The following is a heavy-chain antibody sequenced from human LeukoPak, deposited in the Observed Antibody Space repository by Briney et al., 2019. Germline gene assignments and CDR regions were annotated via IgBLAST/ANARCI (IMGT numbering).Heavy chain of an antibody. CDR1: GGSFSGYY. J-gene: IGHJ4*02. D-gene: IGHD3-22*01. Sequence: SETLSLTCAVFGGSFSGYYWSWIRQPPGKGLEWIGEINHSGSTNYNPSLKSRVTISVDTSKNQFSLKLSSVTAADTAVYYCARAIRRANYYDSSGYYPYWGQGTLVTVSS. CDR3: ARAIRRANYYDSSGYYPY. CDR2: INHSGST. V-gene: IGHV4-34*01.